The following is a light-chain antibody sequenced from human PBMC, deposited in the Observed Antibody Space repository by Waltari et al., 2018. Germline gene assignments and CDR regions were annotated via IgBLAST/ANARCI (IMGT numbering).Light chain of an antibody. CDR3: QQYNNWPPSWT. J-gene: IGKJ1*01. CDR1: QNVGSN. V-gene: IGKV3-15*01. Sequence: EIVMTQSPDTLSVSPGERATLYCRASQNVGSNLAWYQQKPGQAPRLLIYGASTRATDIPARFSGSGSGTEFTLTITSMQSEDLAVYYCQQYNNWPPSWTFGQGTKVEIK. CDR2: GAS.